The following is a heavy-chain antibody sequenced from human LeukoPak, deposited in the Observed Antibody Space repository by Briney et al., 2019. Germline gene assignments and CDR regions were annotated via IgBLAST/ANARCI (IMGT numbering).Heavy chain of an antibody. CDR1: GFTFSSYW. D-gene: IGHD3-16*01. Sequence: GGSLRLSCAASGFTFSSYWMSWVRQAPGKGLEWVANIKQDGSEKYYVDSVKGRFTISRDNAKNSLYLQMNSLRAEDTAVYYCARGPQPGDYVWGSSFQMTYDWFDPWGQGTLVTVSS. V-gene: IGHV3-7*03. CDR2: IKQDGSEK. J-gene: IGHJ5*02. CDR3: ARGPQPGDYVWGSSFQMTYDWFDP.